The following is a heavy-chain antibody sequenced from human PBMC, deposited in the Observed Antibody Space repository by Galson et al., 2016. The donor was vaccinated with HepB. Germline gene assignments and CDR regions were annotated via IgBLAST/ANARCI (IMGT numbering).Heavy chain of an antibody. CDR1: GFPFSNFW. J-gene: IGHJ2*01. Sequence: SLRLSCAASGFPFSNFWMHWVRQAPGKGLEWVSTITGSGVSSYYADSVKGRFTISRDNSKNNVYLQMNSLRADDTAVYYCAKDGGTWGYYYGDWNLDLWGRGTLVTVSS. D-gene: IGHD3-22*01. CDR3: AKDGGTWGYYYGDWNLDL. CDR2: ITGSGVSS. V-gene: IGHV3-23*01.